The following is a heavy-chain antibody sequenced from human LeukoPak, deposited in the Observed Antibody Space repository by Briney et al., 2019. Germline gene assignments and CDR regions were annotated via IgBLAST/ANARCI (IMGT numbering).Heavy chain of an antibody. J-gene: IGHJ4*02. CDR1: GFTFSSYG. D-gene: IGHD3-22*01. Sequence: GGSLRLSCAASGFTFSSYGMHWVRQAPGKGLVWVSRINSDGSSTNYADSVKGRLTISRDNAKNTLYLHMNSLRAEDTAVYYCIRSVYDGSGYYRVLEYWGQGTLVTVSS. CDR2: INSDGSST. V-gene: IGHV3-74*01. CDR3: IRSVYDGSGYYRVLEY.